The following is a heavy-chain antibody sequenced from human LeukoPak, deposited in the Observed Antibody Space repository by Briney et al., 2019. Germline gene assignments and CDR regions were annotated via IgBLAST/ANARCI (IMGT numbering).Heavy chain of an antibody. V-gene: IGHV4-4*07. J-gene: IGHJ4*02. D-gene: IGHD3-22*01. CDR2: LYVGRNT. CDR1: GGSISNYY. Sequence: SETLSLTCTVSGGSISNYYWAWIRQPAGQGLEWIGRLYVGRNTDHNPSLRSRVTMSVDSSKNQFSLRLRSVTAADTAVYYCAREHKDYDGDGYYYDNWGQGTLVTVSS. CDR3: AREHKDYDGDGYYYDN.